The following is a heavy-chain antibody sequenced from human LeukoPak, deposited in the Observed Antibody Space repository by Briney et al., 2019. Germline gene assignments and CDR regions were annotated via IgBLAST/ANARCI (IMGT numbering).Heavy chain of an antibody. D-gene: IGHD2-2*01. V-gene: IGHV4-39*07. CDR3: ARSDCSSTSCPGPYYYYYMDV. Sequence: PSETLSLTCTVSGGSISSSSYYWGWIRQPPGKGLEWIGSIYYSGSTYYNPSLKSRVTISVDTSKNQFSLKLGSVTAADTAVYYCARSDCSSTSCPGPYYYYYMDVWGKGTTVTVSS. CDR1: GGSISSSSYY. J-gene: IGHJ6*03. CDR2: IYYSGST.